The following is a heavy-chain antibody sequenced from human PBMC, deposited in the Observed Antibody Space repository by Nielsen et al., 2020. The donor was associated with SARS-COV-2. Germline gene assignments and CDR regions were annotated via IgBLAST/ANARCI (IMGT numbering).Heavy chain of an antibody. D-gene: IGHD1-26*01. V-gene: IGHV3-7*01. Sequence: GGSLRLSCAAFGFTFSSYWMSWVRQAPGKGLEWVANIKQDGSEKYYVDSVKGRFTISRDNAKNSLYLQMNSLRAEDTAVYYCARDLIVGATRYYYGMDVWGQGTTVTVSS. CDR1: GFTFSSYW. CDR2: IKQDGSEK. CDR3: ARDLIVGATRYYYGMDV. J-gene: IGHJ6*02.